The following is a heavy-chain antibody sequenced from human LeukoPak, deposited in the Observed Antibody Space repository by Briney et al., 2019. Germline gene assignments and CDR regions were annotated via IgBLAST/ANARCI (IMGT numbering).Heavy chain of an antibody. CDR1: GGSFSGYY. Sequence: SETLSLTCAVYGGSFSGYYWSWIRQPPGKGLEWIGEINHSGSTNYNPSLKSRVTISVDTSKNQFSLKLSSVTAADTAVYYCARPQQLAQDWFDPWGQGTLVTVSS. V-gene: IGHV4-34*01. CDR3: ARPQQLAQDWFDP. CDR2: INHSGST. J-gene: IGHJ5*02. D-gene: IGHD6-13*01.